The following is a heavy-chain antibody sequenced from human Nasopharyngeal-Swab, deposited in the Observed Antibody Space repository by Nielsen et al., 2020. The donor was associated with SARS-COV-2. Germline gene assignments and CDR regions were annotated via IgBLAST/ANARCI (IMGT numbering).Heavy chain of an antibody. Sequence: WIRQPPGKGLEWVSYISSSSSTIYYADSVKGRFTISRDNSQNTLFLQMNSLRAEDTAVYYCAKEGGGGNYLYYYYYGMDVWGQGTTVTVSS. D-gene: IGHD1-26*01. CDR2: ISSSSSTI. J-gene: IGHJ6*02. V-gene: IGHV3-11*01. CDR3: AKEGGGGNYLYYYYYGMDV.